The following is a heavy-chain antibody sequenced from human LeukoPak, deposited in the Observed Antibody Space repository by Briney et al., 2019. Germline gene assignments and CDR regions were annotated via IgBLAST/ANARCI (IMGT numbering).Heavy chain of an antibody. V-gene: IGHV1-69*05. Sequence: GASVKLSCKASGGTFSSYAISWVRQAPGQGLEWMGGIIPIFGTANYAQKFQGRVTITTDESTSTAYMELSSLRSEDTAVYYCASGPFYDSSGYGFVDAFDIWGQGTMVTVSS. J-gene: IGHJ3*02. CDR2: IIPIFGTA. CDR3: ASGPFYDSSGYGFVDAFDI. CDR1: GGTFSSYA. D-gene: IGHD3-22*01.